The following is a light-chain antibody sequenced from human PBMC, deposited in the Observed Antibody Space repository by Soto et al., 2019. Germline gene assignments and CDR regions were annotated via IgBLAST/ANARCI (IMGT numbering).Light chain of an antibody. J-gene: IGLJ3*02. CDR2: DVY. CDR1: SSDVGGYNY. Sequence: QSVLTQPASVSWSPGQSIPISCTGTSSDVGGYNYVSWYQQHPGKAPKLIIYDVYNRPSGISNRFSGSKSGNTASLTIAGLQAEDEADYYCTSFTSRDTGVFGGGTKVTVL. V-gene: IGLV2-14*03. CDR3: TSFTSRDTGV.